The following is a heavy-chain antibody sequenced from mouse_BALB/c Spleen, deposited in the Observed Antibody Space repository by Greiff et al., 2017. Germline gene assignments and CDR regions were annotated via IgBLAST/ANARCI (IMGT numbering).Heavy chain of an antibody. CDR3: ARDWSAWFAY. CDR2: INPSNGRT. D-gene: IGHD4-1*01. V-gene: IGHV1S81*02. CDR1: GYTFTSYW. Sequence: QVQLKQPGAELVKPGASVKLSCKASGYTFTSYWMHWVKQRPGQGLEWIGEINPSNGRTNYNEKFKSKATLTVDKSSSTAYMQLSSLTSEDSAVYYCARDWSAWFAYWGQGTLVTVSA. J-gene: IGHJ3*01.